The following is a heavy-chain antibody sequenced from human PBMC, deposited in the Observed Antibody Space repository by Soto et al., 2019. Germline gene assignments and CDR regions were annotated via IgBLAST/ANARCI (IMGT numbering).Heavy chain of an antibody. Sequence: SETLSLTCTVSGGSISSGGYYWSWIRQHPGKGLEWIGYIYYSGSTYYNPSLKSRVTISVDTSKNQFSLKLSSVTAADSAVYYCARQGRRDRSPTSIFGEVITTPDNWFDPWGQGALVTVSS. CDR1: GGSISSGGYY. J-gene: IGHJ5*02. CDR3: ARQGRRDRSPTSIFGEVITTPDNWFDP. CDR2: IYYSGST. V-gene: IGHV4-39*01. D-gene: IGHD3-3*01.